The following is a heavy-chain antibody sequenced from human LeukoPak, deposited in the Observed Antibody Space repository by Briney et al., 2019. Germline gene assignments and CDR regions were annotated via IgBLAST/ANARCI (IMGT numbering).Heavy chain of an antibody. V-gene: IGHV4-61*02. J-gene: IGHJ3*02. CDR1: GGSISSGSYF. CDR3: ARAGDAFDI. CDR2: IYRSGST. Sequence: SETLSLTCTVSGGSISSGSYFWNWIRQPAGKGLEWIGRIYRSGSTNYNPSLKSRVTISVDTSKNQLSLKLSSVTAADTAVYYCARAGDAFDIWGQGTMVTVSS.